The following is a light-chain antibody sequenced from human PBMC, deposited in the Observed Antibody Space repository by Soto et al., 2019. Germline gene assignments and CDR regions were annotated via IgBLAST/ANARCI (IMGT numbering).Light chain of an antibody. V-gene: IGKV1-39*01. CDR2: AAS. J-gene: IGKJ4*01. CDR3: QQSYSTPPT. Sequence: DILLTQSPSSLSASVGDRVTITCRASQNIDMYISWYQQKPGRAPKLLIYAASSLQSGVPSRFSGSGSGTDFTLTISSLQPEDFATYYCQQSYSTPPTFGGGTKVDI. CDR1: QNIDMY.